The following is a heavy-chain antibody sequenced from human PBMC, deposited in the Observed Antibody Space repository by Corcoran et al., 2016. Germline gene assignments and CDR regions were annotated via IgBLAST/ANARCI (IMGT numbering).Heavy chain of an antibody. Sequence: QVQLVQSGAEVKKPGASVKVSCKASGYTITSYDINWVRQATGQGLEWMGWMNPNSGNTGYAQKFQGRVTMTRNTSISTAYMELSSLRSEDTAVYYCARVGDFWSGYYSFYYGMDVWGQGTTVTVS. V-gene: IGHV1-8*01. CDR2: MNPNSGNT. J-gene: IGHJ6*02. D-gene: IGHD3-3*01. CDR1: GYTITSYD. CDR3: ARVGDFWSGYYSFYYGMDV.